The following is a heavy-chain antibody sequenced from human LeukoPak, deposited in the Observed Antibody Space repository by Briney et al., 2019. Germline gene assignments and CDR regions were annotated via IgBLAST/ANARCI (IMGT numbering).Heavy chain of an antibody. D-gene: IGHD2-21*01. CDR1: GYTFTSYG. V-gene: IGHV1-2*02. CDR3: ARGGLWLYYFDY. CDR2: INPNSGGT. J-gene: IGHJ4*02. Sequence: ASVKVSCKASGYTFTSYGISWVRQAPGQGLEWMGWINPNSGGTNYAQKFQGRVTMTRDTSISTAYMELSRLRSDDTAVYYCARGGLWLYYFDYWGQGTLVTASS.